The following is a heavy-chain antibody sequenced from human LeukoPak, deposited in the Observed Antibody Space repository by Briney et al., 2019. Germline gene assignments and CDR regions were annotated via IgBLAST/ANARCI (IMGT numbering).Heavy chain of an antibody. D-gene: IGHD6-13*01. Sequence: GGSLRLSCAASGFTFSSYWMHWVRQAPGKGLVWVSRIKSDGSSTSYADSVKGRFTISRDNAKNSLYLQMNSLRAEDTALYYCARPGYSSSWYDYSYYMDVWGKGTTVTVSS. V-gene: IGHV3-74*01. CDR1: GFTFSSYW. CDR3: ARPGYSSSWYDYSYYMDV. CDR2: IKSDGSST. J-gene: IGHJ6*03.